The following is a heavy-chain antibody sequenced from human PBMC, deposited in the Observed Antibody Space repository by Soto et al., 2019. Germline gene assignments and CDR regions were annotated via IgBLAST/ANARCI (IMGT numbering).Heavy chain of an antibody. CDR3: ARDRGGHLKPFDI. Sequence: EVQLVESGGGLVKPGGSLRLSCAASGFTFSSYSMNWVRQAPGKGLEWVSSISSSSSYIYYADSVKGRFTISRDNAKNSLHLQMNSLRAEDTAVYYCARDRGGHLKPFDIWGQGTMVTVSS. D-gene: IGHD3-10*01. CDR1: GFTFSSYS. CDR2: ISSSSSYI. V-gene: IGHV3-21*01. J-gene: IGHJ3*02.